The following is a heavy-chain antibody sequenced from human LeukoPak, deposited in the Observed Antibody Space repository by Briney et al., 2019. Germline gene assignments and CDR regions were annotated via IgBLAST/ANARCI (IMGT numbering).Heavy chain of an antibody. D-gene: IGHD6-13*01. CDR1: GGSISIRNYY. CDR3: ARADYSSTWSHDYYYMDV. V-gene: IGHV4-39*07. J-gene: IGHJ6*03. Sequence: SETLSLTCTVSGGSISIRNYYWGWIRQPPGKGLEWIGSIYHSGSTYYNPSLKSRVTISVDTSKNQFSLKLSSVTAADTAVYYCARADYSSTWSHDYYYMDVWGKGTTVTVSS. CDR2: IYHSGST.